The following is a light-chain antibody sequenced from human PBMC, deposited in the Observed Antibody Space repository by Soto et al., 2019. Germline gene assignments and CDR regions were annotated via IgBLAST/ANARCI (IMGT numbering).Light chain of an antibody. J-gene: IGKJ5*01. CDR2: DSS. CDR1: QSISRG. CDR3: QQYDIWPPIT. Sequence: IVMTQSPATLSVSPGDRATLSCRASQSISRGLAWYQQKPGQAPSLLIYDSSTRATGIPARFSGSGSGTEFTLTISGLQSEDFAVYYCQQYDIWPPITFGQGTRLEIK. V-gene: IGKV3-15*01.